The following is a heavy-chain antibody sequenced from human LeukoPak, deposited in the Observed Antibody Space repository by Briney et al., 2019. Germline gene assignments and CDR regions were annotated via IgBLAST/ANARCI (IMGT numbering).Heavy chain of an antibody. D-gene: IGHD3-16*01. J-gene: IGHJ4*02. Sequence: GGSLRLSCVASGFTFTTYWMHWVRHAPGKGLVWVSRINGDGSNSNYADSVKGRFTISRVNARNTLYLQMNGLRAEDTALYYCARTSPTSHFDFWGQGTLVTVSS. CDR3: ARTSPTSHFDF. CDR1: GFTFTTYW. V-gene: IGHV3-74*01. CDR2: INGDGSNS.